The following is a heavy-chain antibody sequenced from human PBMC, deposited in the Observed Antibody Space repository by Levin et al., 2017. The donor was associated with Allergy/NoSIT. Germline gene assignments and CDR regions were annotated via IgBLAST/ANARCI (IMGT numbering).Heavy chain of an antibody. Sequence: GESLKISCAASGFTFSSYSMNWVRQAPGKGLEWVSSISSSSSYIYYADSVKGRFTISRDNAKNSLYLQMNSLRAEDTAVYYCARLSEGDYYGSGSPLDYWGQGTLVTVSS. CDR1: GFTFSSYS. D-gene: IGHD3-10*01. V-gene: IGHV3-21*01. J-gene: IGHJ4*02. CDR2: ISSSSSYI. CDR3: ARLSEGDYYGSGSPLDY.